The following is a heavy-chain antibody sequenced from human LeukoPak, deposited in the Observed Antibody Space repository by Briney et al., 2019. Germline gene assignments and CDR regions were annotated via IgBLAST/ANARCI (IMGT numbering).Heavy chain of an antibody. V-gene: IGHV3-23*01. CDR1: GFTFSRYG. CDR2: ISGSGGST. D-gene: IGHD3-3*01. CDR3: AKDQFWSGYPNNWFDP. J-gene: IGHJ5*02. Sequence: PGGSLRLSCAASGFTFSRYGMSWVRQAPGKGLEWVAAISGSGGSTYYADAVKGRFTISRENEKKTLYMRMNSLRAEDTAVYYCAKDQFWSGYPNNWFDPWGQGTLVTVSS.